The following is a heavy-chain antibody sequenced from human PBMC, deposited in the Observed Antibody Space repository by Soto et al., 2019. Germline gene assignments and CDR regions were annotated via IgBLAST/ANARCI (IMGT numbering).Heavy chain of an antibody. V-gene: IGHV3-48*01. CDR1: GFTFSSYS. CDR3: ARHPERDAQIGWIDR. D-gene: IGHD1-1*01. J-gene: IGHJ5*02. CDR2: ISSSSSTI. Sequence: GVLRLSCAASGFTFSSYSMNWVRQAPGKGLEWVSYISSSSSTIYYADSVKGRFTISRDNAKNSLYLQMNSLRAEDTAVYYCARHPERDAQIGWIDRWGQGTLVTVS.